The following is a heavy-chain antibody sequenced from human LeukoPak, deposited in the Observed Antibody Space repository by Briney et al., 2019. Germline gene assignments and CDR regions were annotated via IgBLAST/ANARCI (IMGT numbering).Heavy chain of an antibody. CDR1: GYSISRGYY. D-gene: IGHD5-18*01. Sequence: PSETLSLTCAVSGYSISRGYYWGWIRQPPGKGLEWIGCIYHSGSTYYNPSLKSRVTISVDTSKNQFSLKLSSVTAADTAVYYCAEQRGYSYGYRSWYFDLWGRGTLVTVSS. J-gene: IGHJ2*01. CDR3: AEQRGYSYGYRSWYFDL. CDR2: IYHSGST. V-gene: IGHV4-38-2*01.